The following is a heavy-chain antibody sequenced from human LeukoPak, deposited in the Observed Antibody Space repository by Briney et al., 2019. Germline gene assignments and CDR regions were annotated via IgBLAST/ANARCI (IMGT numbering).Heavy chain of an antibody. D-gene: IGHD2/OR15-2a*01. J-gene: IGHJ4*02. CDR2: IFSGDTT. CDR3: ARGWALLSYFDY. V-gene: IGHV3-53*01. CDR1: GFTFSSYS. Sequence: GGSLRLSCAASGFTFSSYSMNWVRQAPGKGLEWVSVIFSGDTTYYADSVKGRFTISRDNSKNTLYLQMNSLRAEDTAVYYCARGWALLSYFDYWGQGTLVTVSS.